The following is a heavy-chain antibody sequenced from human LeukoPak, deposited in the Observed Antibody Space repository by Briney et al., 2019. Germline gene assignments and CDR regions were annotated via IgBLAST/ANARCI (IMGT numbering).Heavy chain of an antibody. D-gene: IGHD3-10*01. J-gene: IGHJ4*02. Sequence: ASVKVSCTASGYTFTGYYMHWVRQAPGQGLEWMGWINPNSGGTNYAQKFQGRVTMTRDTSISTAYMELSRLRSDDTAVYYCARDLGNYYGSGSYYNGGYWGQGTLVTVSS. CDR2: INPNSGGT. V-gene: IGHV1-2*02. CDR3: ARDLGNYYGSGSYYNGGY. CDR1: GYTFTGYY.